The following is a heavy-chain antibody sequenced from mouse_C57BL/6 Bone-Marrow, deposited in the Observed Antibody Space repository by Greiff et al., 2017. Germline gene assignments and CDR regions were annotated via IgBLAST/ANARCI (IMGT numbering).Heavy chain of an antibody. J-gene: IGHJ2*01. V-gene: IGHV1-64*01. CDR2: IHPSSGST. CDR1: GYTFTSYW. Sequence: VQLQQPGAELVKPGASVKLSCKASGYTFTSYWMNWVKQRPGQGLEWIGMIHPSSGSTNYNEKFKSKATLTVDKSSSTAYMQLSSLTSEDSAIYCCSRHGSFFDYWGQGTTLTVSS. CDR3: SRHGSFFDY.